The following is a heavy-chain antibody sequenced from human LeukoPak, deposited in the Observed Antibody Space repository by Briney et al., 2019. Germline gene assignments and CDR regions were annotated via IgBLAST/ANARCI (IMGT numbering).Heavy chain of an antibody. Sequence: GGSLRLSCAASGFSLNNYEMNWVRQAPGKGLEWVSYISSGGSTIYYADSVKGRFTISRDNAKNSLYLQMNDLRAEDTAVYYCARRFGYWGQGSLVTVSS. CDR3: ARRFGY. J-gene: IGHJ4*02. CDR1: GFSLNNYE. V-gene: IGHV3-48*03. CDR2: ISSGGSTI.